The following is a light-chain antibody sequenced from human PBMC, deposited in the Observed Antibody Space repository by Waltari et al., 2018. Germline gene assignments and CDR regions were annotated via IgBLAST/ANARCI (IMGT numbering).Light chain of an antibody. J-gene: IGLJ3*02. CDR1: SRDVGSYTY. V-gene: IGLV2-14*03. Sequence: QSALTQPASVSGSPGQSITLPCTATSRDVGSYTYSHCYQQYSGKAPKLMISDVIQAPSGVSNRFSGSKSGNTASLTISGLQAEDEADYYCSSFTRSATLVFGGGTKLTVL. CDR2: DVI. CDR3: SSFTRSATLV.